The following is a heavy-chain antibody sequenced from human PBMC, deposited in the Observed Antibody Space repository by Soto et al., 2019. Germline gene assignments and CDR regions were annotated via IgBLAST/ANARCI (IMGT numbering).Heavy chain of an antibody. CDR1: GGSISSSSYY. D-gene: IGHD3-22*01. V-gene: IGHV4-31*03. J-gene: IGHJ5*02. Sequence: PSETLSLTCTVSGGSISSSSYYWGWIRQHPGKGLEWIGYIYYSGSTYYNPSLKSRVTISVDTSKNQFSLKLSSVTAADTAVYYCARASADNSSGYYYWFDPWGQGTLVTVSS. CDR2: IYYSGST. CDR3: ARASADNSSGYYYWFDP.